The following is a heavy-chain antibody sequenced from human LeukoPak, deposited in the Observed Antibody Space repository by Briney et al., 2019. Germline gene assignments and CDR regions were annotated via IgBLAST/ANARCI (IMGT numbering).Heavy chain of an antibody. J-gene: IGHJ4*02. V-gene: IGHV1-69*05. Sequence: GASVKVSCKASGGTFSSYAISWVRQAPGQGLEWMGGIIPIFGTASYAQKFQGRVTMTRDTSTSTVYMELSSLRSEDTAVYYCARRVNREIDYWGQGTLVTVSS. D-gene: IGHD1-14*01. CDR3: ARRVNREIDY. CDR1: GGTFSSYA. CDR2: IIPIFGTA.